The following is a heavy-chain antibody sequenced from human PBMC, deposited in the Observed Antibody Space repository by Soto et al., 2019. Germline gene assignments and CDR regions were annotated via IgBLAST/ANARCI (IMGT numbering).Heavy chain of an antibody. V-gene: IGHV4-59*01. CDR1: GGSISGYF. CDR3: ALGWSSSWPY. CDR2: MYDSGST. J-gene: IGHJ4*02. Sequence: QVQLQESGPGLVKPSETLSLSCFVSGGSISGYFWSWIRQPPGKGLEWIAFMYDSGSTNYNPSLKSRVSISLDTSKNQFSLKLNSVTAADTAVYYCALGWSSSWPYWGQGTLVTVSS. D-gene: IGHD6-13*01.